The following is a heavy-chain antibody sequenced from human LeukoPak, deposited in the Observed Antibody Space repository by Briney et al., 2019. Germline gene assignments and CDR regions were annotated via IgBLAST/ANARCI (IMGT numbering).Heavy chain of an antibody. Sequence: QTGGSLRLSCAASGGTFSCYAMTWVRQAPGKGLEWVSGISGSGGTTYYADSVKGRFTISRDNSKNTLYLQINSLSVKDTAVYYCAKSYGDSYFDYWGEGTLATVSS. CDR2: ISGSGGTT. CDR1: GGTFSCYA. J-gene: IGHJ4*02. V-gene: IGHV3-23*01. CDR3: AKSYGDSYFDY. D-gene: IGHD4-17*01.